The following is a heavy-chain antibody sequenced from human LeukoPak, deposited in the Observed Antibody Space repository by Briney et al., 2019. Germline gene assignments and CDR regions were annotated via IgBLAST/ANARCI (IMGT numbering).Heavy chain of an antibody. CDR1: GFTVSSNY. D-gene: IGHD3-10*01. Sequence: GGSLRLSCAASGFTVSSNYMSWVRQAPGKGLECVSVIYSGGNTYYEASVKGGFTISRDNSKNTLYLQMNSLRAEDTAVYYCAGHGVVIRGVIINVFHIWGEGTMVTVSS. J-gene: IGHJ3*02. V-gene: IGHV3-66*04. CDR2: IYSGGNT. CDR3: AGHGVVIRGVIINVFHI.